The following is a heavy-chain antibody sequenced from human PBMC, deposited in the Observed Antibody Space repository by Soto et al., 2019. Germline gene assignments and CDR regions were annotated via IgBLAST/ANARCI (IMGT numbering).Heavy chain of an antibody. J-gene: IGHJ6*03. CDR3: ARLPGYSYGVGFYYYYMDV. V-gene: IGHV4-59*08. D-gene: IGHD5-18*01. CDR1: GGSISSYY. Sequence: QVQLQESGPGLVKPSETLSLTCTVSGGSISSYYWSWIRQPPGKGLEWIGYIYCSGSTNYNPSLKSRVTISVDTSKNQFSLKLSSVTAADTAVYYCARLPGYSYGVGFYYYYMDVWGKGTTVTVSS. CDR2: IYCSGST.